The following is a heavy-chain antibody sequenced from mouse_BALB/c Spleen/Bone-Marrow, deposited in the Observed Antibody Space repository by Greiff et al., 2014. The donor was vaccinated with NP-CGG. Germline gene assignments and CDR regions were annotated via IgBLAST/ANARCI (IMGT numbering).Heavy chain of an antibody. Sequence: ESGAELVRPGSSVKISCKASGYAFSSYWMNWVKQRPGQGLEWIGQIYPGDGDTNYNGRLKGKATLTADKSSSTAYMQLSSLTSEDSAVYFCARVRNWADYWGQGTTLTVSS. V-gene: IGHV1-80*01. CDR1: GYAFSSYW. CDR2: IYPGDGDT. J-gene: IGHJ2*01. D-gene: IGHD4-1*01. CDR3: ARVRNWADY.